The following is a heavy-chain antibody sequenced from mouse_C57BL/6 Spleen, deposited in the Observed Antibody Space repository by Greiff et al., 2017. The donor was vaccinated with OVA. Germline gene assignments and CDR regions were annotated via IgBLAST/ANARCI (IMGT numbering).Heavy chain of an antibody. CDR1: GYTFTSYW. J-gene: IGHJ4*01. CDR3: ARGGLPRDAMDY. CDR2: IYPSDSET. Sequence: VQLQQPGADLVRPGSSVKLSCKASGYTFTSYWMDWVKQRPGQGLEWIGNIYPSDSETHYNQKFKDKATLTVDKSSSTAYMQLSSLTSEDSAVYYCARGGLPRDAMDYWGQGTSVTVSS. D-gene: IGHD3-1*01. V-gene: IGHV1-61*01.